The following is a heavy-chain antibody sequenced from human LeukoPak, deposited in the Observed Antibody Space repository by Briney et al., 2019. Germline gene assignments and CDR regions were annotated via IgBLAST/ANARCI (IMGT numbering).Heavy chain of an antibody. CDR1: GFTFSSYS. CDR2: ISYDGSNK. D-gene: IGHD1-26*01. V-gene: IGHV3-30*18. J-gene: IGHJ4*02. CDR3: AKGLMGATENDY. Sequence: PGGSLRLSCAASGFTFSSYSMNWVRQAPGKGLEWVAVISYDGSNKYYADSVKGRFTISRDNSKNTLYLQMNSLRAEDTAVYYCAKGLMGATENDYWGQGTLVTVSS.